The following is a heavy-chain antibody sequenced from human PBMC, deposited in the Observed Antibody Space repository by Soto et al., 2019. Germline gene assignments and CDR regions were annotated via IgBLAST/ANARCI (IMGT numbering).Heavy chain of an antibody. J-gene: IGHJ4*02. CDR3: ARGVFGAFLDS. CDR2: VEHHGRT. Sequence: QVHLQESGPGLLKPSETLSLTCTVSGGSMVSYYWSWIRQTPGKGLEWIASVEHHGRTEEKPSLPSRVTISIDSSQNQFSLKLRSVTPADTGMYFCARGVFGAFLDSWGQGTQVTVSS. V-gene: IGHV4-59*01. CDR1: GGSMVSYY. D-gene: IGHD3-16*01.